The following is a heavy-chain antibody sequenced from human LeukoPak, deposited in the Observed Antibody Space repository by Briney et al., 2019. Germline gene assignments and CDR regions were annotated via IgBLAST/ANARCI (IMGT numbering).Heavy chain of an antibody. J-gene: IGHJ6*03. Sequence: GESLKISCKGSGYSFTSYWIGWMRHMPGKGLEWMGIIYPGDSDTRYSPSFQGQVTISADKSISTAYLQWSSLKASDTAMYYCARHGIKAVLGYYYYIDVWGKGTTVTVSS. V-gene: IGHV5-51*01. CDR3: ARHGIKAVLGYYYYIDV. CDR2: IYPGDSDT. D-gene: IGHD1-26*01. CDR1: GYSFTSYW.